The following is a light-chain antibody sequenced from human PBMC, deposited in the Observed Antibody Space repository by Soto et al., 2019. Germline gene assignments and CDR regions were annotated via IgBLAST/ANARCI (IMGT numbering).Light chain of an antibody. V-gene: IGKV3-11*01. CDR2: DTS. Sequence: EIVLTQSPATLSLSPGERATLSCRASESLYGYLAWFHQKPGQPPRLLIFDTSSRATGVPARLSGSGCGTACSLTISSLEPEDFAVYYCPQYGSSPPGTFGQGTTLEI. J-gene: IGKJ2*02. CDR1: ESLYGY. CDR3: PQYGSSPPGT.